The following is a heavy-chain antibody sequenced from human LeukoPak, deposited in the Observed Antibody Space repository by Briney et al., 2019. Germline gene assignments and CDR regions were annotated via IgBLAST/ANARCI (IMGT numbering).Heavy chain of an antibody. Sequence: GGSLRLSCAASGFTFSSYAMSWVRQAPGKGLEWVSAISGSGGSTYYADSVKGRITISRDNSKNTLYLQMNSLRAEDTAVYYCAKASKRQLATLTHFDYWGQGTLVTVSS. V-gene: IGHV3-23*01. CDR2: ISGSGGST. CDR1: GFTFSSYA. CDR3: AKASKRQLATLTHFDY. J-gene: IGHJ4*02. D-gene: IGHD6-6*01.